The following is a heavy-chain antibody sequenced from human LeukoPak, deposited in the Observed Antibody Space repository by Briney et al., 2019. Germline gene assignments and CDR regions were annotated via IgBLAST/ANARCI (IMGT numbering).Heavy chain of an antibody. D-gene: IGHD6-19*01. Sequence: PGGSLRLSRAASGFMFSSYAMSWVRQAPGKGLEWVSGISYSGGGTYYADSVKGRFTISRDNSKNTLSLQMNSLRAEDTAVYYCAKGGSSGWSGSRFDYWGQGTLVTVSS. J-gene: IGHJ4*02. CDR3: AKGGSSGWSGSRFDY. V-gene: IGHV3-23*01. CDR1: GFMFSSYA. CDR2: ISYSGGGT.